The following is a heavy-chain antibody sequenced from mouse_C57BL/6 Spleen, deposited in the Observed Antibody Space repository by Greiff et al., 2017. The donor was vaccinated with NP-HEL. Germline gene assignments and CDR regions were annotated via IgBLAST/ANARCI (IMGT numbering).Heavy chain of an antibody. J-gene: IGHJ3*01. CDR2: IDPSDSYT. D-gene: IGHD3-1*01. CDR3: ARSGDAAY. Sequence: VQLQQPGAELVMPGASVKLSCKASGYTFTSYWMHWVKQRPGQGLEWIGQIDPSDSYTNYNQKFKGKSTVTVDKSSSTAYMQLSSLTSEDSAVCYCARSGDAAYWGQGTLVTVSA. V-gene: IGHV1-69*01. CDR1: GYTFTSYW.